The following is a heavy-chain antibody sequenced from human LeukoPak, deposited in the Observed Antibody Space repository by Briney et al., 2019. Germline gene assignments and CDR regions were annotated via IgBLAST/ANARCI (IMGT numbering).Heavy chain of an antibody. V-gene: IGHV3-21*01. CDR1: GFTFSSYS. D-gene: IGHD2-21*02. Sequence: GGSLRLSCAASGFTFSSYSMNWVRQAPGKGLEWVSSISSSSSYIYYADSVKGRFTISRDNAKNSLYLQMDSLRAEDTAVYYCARGITAQGGDCDAFDYWGQGTLVTVSS. J-gene: IGHJ4*02. CDR3: ARGITAQGGDCDAFDY. CDR2: ISSSSSYI.